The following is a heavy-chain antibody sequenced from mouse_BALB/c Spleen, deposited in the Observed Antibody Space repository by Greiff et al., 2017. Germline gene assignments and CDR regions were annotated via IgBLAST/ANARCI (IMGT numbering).Heavy chain of an antibody. CDR2: IYPSDSYT. CDR1: GYTFTSYW. V-gene: IGHV1-69*02. Sequence: QVQLQQSGAELVRPGASVKLSCKASGYTFTSYWINWVKQRPGQGLEWIGNIYPSDSYTNYNQKFKDKATLTVDKSSSTAYMQLSSPTSEDSAVYYCTRGGWDGDYYFDDWGQGTTLTVSS. D-gene: IGHD4-1*01. J-gene: IGHJ2*01. CDR3: TRGGWDGDYYFDD.